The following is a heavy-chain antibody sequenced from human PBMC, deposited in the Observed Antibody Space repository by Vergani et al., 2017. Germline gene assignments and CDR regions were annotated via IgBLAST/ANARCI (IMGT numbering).Heavy chain of an antibody. CDR2: IYTSGST. CDR1: GGSISSYY. Sequence: QVQLQESGPGLVKPSETLSLTCTVSGGSISSYYWSWIRQPAGKGLEWIGRIYTSGSTNYNPSLKSRVTMSVDTSKNQFSLKLSSVTAADTAVYYCARDNAIRVRNRAFDIWGQGTMVTVSS. CDR3: ARDNAIRVRNRAFDI. D-gene: IGHD2-8*01. J-gene: IGHJ3*02. V-gene: IGHV4-4*07.